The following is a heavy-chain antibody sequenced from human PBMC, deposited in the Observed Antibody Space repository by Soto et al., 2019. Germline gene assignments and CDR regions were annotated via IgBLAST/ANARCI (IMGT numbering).Heavy chain of an antibody. V-gene: IGHV3-23*01. CDR2: ISGSGGNT. D-gene: IGHD3-10*01. CDR3: EKGVGGGEPRAGGSYGMDV. Sequence: GGSLRLSCAASGFTFSIYAMSWVRQAPGKGLEWVSSISGSGGNTYYADSVKGRFTISRDNSKNTLYLQMNSLRAEDAAVYYCEKGVGGGEPRAGGSYGMDVWGQGTTVTVSS. CDR1: GFTFSIYA. J-gene: IGHJ6*02.